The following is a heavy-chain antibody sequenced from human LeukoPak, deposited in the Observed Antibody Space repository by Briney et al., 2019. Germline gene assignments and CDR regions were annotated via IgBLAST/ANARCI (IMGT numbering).Heavy chain of an antibody. Sequence: SETLSLACAVSGDSIRNTYWSWIRQPPGKSLEWIGYIYSSGTTPYNPSLKSRVTMSVDKSKSHFSLNLSAVTAADTAVYYCARHYYDTHGHYADVFDIWSQGTMVIVSS. CDR2: IYSSGTT. D-gene: IGHD3-22*01. J-gene: IGHJ3*02. CDR1: GDSIRNTY. CDR3: ARHYYDTHGHYADVFDI. V-gene: IGHV4-59*08.